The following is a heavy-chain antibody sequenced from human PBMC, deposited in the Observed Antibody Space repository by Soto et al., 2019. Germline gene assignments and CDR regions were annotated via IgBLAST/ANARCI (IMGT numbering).Heavy chain of an antibody. CDR1: GLPNYW. J-gene: IGHJ4*02. CDR3: ASGGGWLIED. Sequence: DVRLVESGGGLVQPGGSLKLSCEDSGLPNYWVAWVRQAPGKGLEWVANIKQDGSEIQYVDAVKGRFTISRDNAKKSLYLQMNSLPVEDTAVYYCASGGGWLIEDWGRGVKVIVSS. V-gene: IGHV3-7*01. D-gene: IGHD3-16*01. CDR2: IKQDGSEI.